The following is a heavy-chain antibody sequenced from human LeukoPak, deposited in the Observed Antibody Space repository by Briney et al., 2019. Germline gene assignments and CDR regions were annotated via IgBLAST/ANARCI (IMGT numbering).Heavy chain of an antibody. CDR2: IIPIFGTA. J-gene: IGHJ5*02. CDR1: GGTFSSYA. Sequence: SVKVSCKASGGTFSSYAISWVRQAPGQGLEWMGGIIPIFGTANYAQKFQGRVTITTDESTSTAYMELSSLRSEDTAVYYCARVYGDYRMRRGGWFDPWGQGTLVTVSS. CDR3: ARVYGDYRMRRGGWFDP. V-gene: IGHV1-69*05. D-gene: IGHD4-17*01.